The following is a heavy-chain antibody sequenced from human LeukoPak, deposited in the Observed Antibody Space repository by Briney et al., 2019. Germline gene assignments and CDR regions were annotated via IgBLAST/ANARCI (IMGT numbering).Heavy chain of an antibody. CDR3: ARAERNAGVFDY. CDR1: GFTFSDYY. D-gene: IGHD3-3*01. J-gene: IGHJ4*02. CDR2: ISSSGSTI. Sequence: GGSLRLSCAASGFTFSDYYMSWIRQAPGKGLEWVSYISSSGSTIYYADSVKGRFTISRDNSKNTLYLQMNSLRVEDTAVYYCARAERNAGVFDYWGQGTLVTVSS. V-gene: IGHV3-11*04.